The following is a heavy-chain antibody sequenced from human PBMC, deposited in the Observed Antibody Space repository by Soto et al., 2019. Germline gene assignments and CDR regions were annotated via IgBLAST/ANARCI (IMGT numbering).Heavy chain of an antibody. D-gene: IGHD3-22*01. CDR1: GFSLSTSGVG. Sequence: SGPTLVNPTQTLTLTCTFSGFSLSTSGVGVGWIRQPPGKALEWLALIYWNDDKRYSPSLKSRLTITKDTSKNQVVLTMTNMDPVDTATYYCAHSRVYYYDSSGYYAIPGYCGQGTLLTVSS. CDR2: IYWNDDK. CDR3: AHSRVYYYDSSGYYAIPGY. V-gene: IGHV2-5*01. J-gene: IGHJ4*02.